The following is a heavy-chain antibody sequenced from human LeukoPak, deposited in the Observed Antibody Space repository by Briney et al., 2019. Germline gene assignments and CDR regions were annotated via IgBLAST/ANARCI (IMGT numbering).Heavy chain of an antibody. CDR2: NNDSGST. Sequence: PSETLSLTCTVSGGSVSSGSYYWNWIRQPPGKGLEWIGYNNDSGSTNYNPSLKSRVTISVDTSKNQFSLKLSSVTAADTAVYYCARENYAFDIWGQGTMVTVSS. V-gene: IGHV4-61*01. CDR3: ARENYAFDI. J-gene: IGHJ3*02. CDR1: GGSVSSGSYY.